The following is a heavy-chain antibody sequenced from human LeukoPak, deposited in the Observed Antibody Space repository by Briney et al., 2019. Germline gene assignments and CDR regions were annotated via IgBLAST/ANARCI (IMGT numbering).Heavy chain of an antibody. D-gene: IGHD3-10*01. V-gene: IGHV1-46*01. CDR3: AKRVGRYYYGSRSYYKGGFDY. CDR2: INPSGGST. J-gene: IGHJ4*02. CDR1: GYTFTSYY. Sequence: ASVKVSCKASGYTFTSYYMHWVRQAPGQGLEWMGIINPSGGSTSYAQRFQGRVTMTSDTSTNTVYMELSSLGSEDTAVYYCAKRVGRYYYGSRSYYKGGFDYWGQGTLVTVSS.